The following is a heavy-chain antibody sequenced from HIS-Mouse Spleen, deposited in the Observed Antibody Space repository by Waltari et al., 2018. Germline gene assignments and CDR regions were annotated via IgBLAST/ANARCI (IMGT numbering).Heavy chain of an antibody. J-gene: IGHJ2*01. Sequence: QLQLQESGPGLVKPSETLSLTCTVSGGSISSSSYYWGWIRQPPGKGLEWIGSIYYSGINYDNPALKSRVTISVDTSKNQFSLKLSSVTAADTAVYYCAREIPYSSSWYDWYFDLWGRGTLVTVSS. CDR3: AREIPYSSSWYDWYFDL. CDR2: IYYSGIN. D-gene: IGHD6-13*01. CDR1: GGSISSSSYY. V-gene: IGHV4-39*07.